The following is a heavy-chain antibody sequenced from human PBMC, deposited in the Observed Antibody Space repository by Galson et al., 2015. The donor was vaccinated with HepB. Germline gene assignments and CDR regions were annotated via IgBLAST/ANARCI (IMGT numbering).Heavy chain of an antibody. J-gene: IGHJ6*02. V-gene: IGHV3-23*01. D-gene: IGHD2-2*02. Sequence: SLRLSCAASGFTFSSYAMSWVRQAPGKGLEWVSAISGSGGSTYYADSVKGRFTISRDNSKNTLYLQTNSLRAEDTAVYYCANQAAYIVVVPAAIAPRARYGMDVWGQGTTVTVSS. CDR1: GFTFSSYA. CDR2: ISGSGGST. CDR3: ANQAAYIVVVPAAIAPRARYGMDV.